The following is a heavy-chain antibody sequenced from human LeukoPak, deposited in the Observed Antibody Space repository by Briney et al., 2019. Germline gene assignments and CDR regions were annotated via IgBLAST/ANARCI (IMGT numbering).Heavy chain of an antibody. CDR2: ISYDGSNE. D-gene: IGHD3-22*01. CDR3: ARGGDYYDDEWDFDY. Sequence: GGSLRLSCAASGFTFSSYAMHWVRQAPGKGLEWVAVISYDGSNEYYADSVKGRFTISRDNSKNTLYLQMNSLRAEDTAVYYCARGGDYYDDEWDFDYWGQGTLVTVSS. J-gene: IGHJ4*02. CDR1: GFTFSSYA. V-gene: IGHV3-30-3*01.